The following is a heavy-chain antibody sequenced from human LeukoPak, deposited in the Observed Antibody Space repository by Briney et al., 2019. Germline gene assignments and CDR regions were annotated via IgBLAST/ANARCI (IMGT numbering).Heavy chain of an antibody. D-gene: IGHD1-26*01. V-gene: IGHV3-21*01. J-gene: IGHJ4*02. CDR3: ARGSGSRHFDY. CDR2: ISSSSSYI. Sequence: GGSLRLSCAASGFTFSSYSMNWVRQAPGKGLEWVSSISSSSSYIYYADSVKGRFTISRDNAKNSLYLQMNSPRAEDTAVYHCARGSGSRHFDYWGQGTLVTVSS. CDR1: GFTFSSYS.